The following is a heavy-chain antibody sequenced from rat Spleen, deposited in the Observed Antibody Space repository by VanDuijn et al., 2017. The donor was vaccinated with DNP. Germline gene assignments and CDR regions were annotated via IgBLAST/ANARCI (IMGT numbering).Heavy chain of an antibody. D-gene: IGHD1-9*01. CDR2: MSSGGST. CDR1: GFSLTSYT. V-gene: IGHV2-6*01. CDR3: ASGHTTGLTWFAY. J-gene: IGHJ3*01. Sequence: QVQLKESGPGLVQPSQTLSLTCTVSGFSLTSYTVSWVRQPPGKGLEWIATMSSGGSTYYNSALQSRLSISRDTSKSQVFLKMNSLQTEDTAMYFCASGHTTGLTWFAYWGQGALVTVSS.